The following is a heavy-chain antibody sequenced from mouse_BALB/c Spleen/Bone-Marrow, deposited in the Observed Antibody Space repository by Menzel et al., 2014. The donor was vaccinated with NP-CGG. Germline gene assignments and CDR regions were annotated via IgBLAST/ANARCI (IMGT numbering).Heavy chain of an antibody. D-gene: IGHD2-14*01. J-gene: IGHJ4*01. CDR3: TRDQVRRGYYYAMDY. CDR2: IYPGSGST. CDR1: GYTFTSYW. V-gene: IGHV1S22*01. Sequence: LQQSGSELVRPGASVKLSCKASGYTFTSYWMHWVKQRHGQGLEWIGNIYPGSGSTNYDEKFKSKGTLTVDTSSGTAYMHLSSLTSEDSAVYYCTRDQVRRGYYYAMDYWGQGTSVTVYS.